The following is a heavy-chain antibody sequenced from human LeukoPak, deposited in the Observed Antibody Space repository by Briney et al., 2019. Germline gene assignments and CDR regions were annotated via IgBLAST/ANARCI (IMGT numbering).Heavy chain of an antibody. CDR1: GFTFSSYS. CDR2: ISGSGGST. D-gene: IGHD2-2*01. J-gene: IGHJ4*02. CDR3: AKDPGYQVVYCFDY. Sequence: GGSLRLSCAASGFTFSSYSMSWVRQAPGKGLEWVSGISGSGGSTDYADSVKGRFTISRDNSKNTLYLQMNSLRVEDTTVYYCAKDPGYQVVYCFDYWGQGTLVTVSS. V-gene: IGHV3-23*01.